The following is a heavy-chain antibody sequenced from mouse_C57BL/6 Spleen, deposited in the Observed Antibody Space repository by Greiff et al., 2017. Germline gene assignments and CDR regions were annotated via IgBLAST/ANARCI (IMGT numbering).Heavy chain of an antibody. CDR1: GYAFGSPW. D-gene: IGHD1-1*01. V-gene: IGHV1-82*01. CDR2: IYPGDGDT. Sequence: QVQLQQSGPELVKPGASVKISCKASGYAFGSPWMNWVKQGPGRGLEWIGRIYPGDGDTNYNGKFKGKATLTADKSSSTAYMQLSSLTSEDSAVYFCARGYYGSGFAYWGQGTLVTVSA. CDR3: ARGYYGSGFAY. J-gene: IGHJ3*01.